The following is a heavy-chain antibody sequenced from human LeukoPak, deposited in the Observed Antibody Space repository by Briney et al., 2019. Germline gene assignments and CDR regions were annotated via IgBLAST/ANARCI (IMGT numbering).Heavy chain of an antibody. J-gene: IGHJ4*02. CDR2: ISGSGGST. Sequence: GSLRLSCAASGFTFSSYAMSWVRQAPGKGLEWVSAISGSGGSTYYADSVKGRFTISRDNSKNTLYLQMNSLRAEDTAVYYCARGGVDHYGSGTYYLMYYFDHWGQGALVTVSS. D-gene: IGHD3-10*01. V-gene: IGHV3-23*01. CDR1: GFTFSSYA. CDR3: ARGGVDHYGSGTYYLMYYFDH.